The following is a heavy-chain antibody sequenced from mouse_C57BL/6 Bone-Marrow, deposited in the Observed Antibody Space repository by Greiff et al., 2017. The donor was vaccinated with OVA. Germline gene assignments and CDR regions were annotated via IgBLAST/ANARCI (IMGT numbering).Heavy chain of an antibody. CDR2: IWWDDDK. J-gene: IGHJ4*01. CDR1: GFSLSTFGMG. D-gene: IGHD1-1*01. CDR3: ARMAAVVARDYYAMDY. Sequence: QVTLKVSGPGILQPSQTLSLTCSFSGFSLSTFGMGVGWIRQPSGKGLEWLAHIWWDDDKYYNPALKRRPTISKDTSKNQVFLKIANVDTADTATYYWARMAAVVARDYYAMDYWGQGTSVTVSS. V-gene: IGHV8-8*01.